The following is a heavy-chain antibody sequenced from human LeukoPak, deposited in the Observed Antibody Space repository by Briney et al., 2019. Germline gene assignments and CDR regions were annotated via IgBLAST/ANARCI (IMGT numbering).Heavy chain of an antibody. Sequence: SVKVSCKASGGTFSSYAISWVRQAPGQGLEWMGRINPILGIANYAQKFQGRVTITADKSTSTAYTELSSLRSEDTAVYYCASYPMATSERRFDYWGQGTLVTVSS. D-gene: IGHD5-12*01. CDR1: GGTFSSYA. CDR3: ASYPMATSERRFDY. CDR2: INPILGIA. J-gene: IGHJ4*02. V-gene: IGHV1-69*04.